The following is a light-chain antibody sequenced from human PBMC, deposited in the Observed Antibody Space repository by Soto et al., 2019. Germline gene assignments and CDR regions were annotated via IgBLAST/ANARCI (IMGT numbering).Light chain of an antibody. CDR2: EVS. V-gene: IGLV2-14*01. CDR3: SSFPSSSTQV. CDR1: SSDVGGYNY. Sequence: QSVLTQPASVSGSPGQSITISCTGTSSDVGGYNYVSWYQQHPGKVPKLMIYEVSNRPSGVVNRFSGSKSGNTASLTISGLQAEDEADYYCSSFPSSSTQVFGTGTKLTVL. J-gene: IGLJ1*01.